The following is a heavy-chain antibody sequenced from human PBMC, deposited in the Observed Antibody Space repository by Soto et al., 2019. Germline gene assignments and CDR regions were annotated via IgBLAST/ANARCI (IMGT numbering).Heavy chain of an antibody. V-gene: IGHV4-59*01. CDR3: ARGSEAPKYGSGSYYFDY. J-gene: IGHJ4*02. Sequence: PSETLSLTCTVSGGSISSYYWSWIRQPPGKGLEWIGYIYYSGSTNYNPSLKSRVTISVNTSKNQFSLKLSSVTAADTAVYYCARGSEAPKYGSGSYYFDYWGQGILVTVSS. CDR2: IYYSGST. CDR1: GGSISSYY. D-gene: IGHD3-10*01.